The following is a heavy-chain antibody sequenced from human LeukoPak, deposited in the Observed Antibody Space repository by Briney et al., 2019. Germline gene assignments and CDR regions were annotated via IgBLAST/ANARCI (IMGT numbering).Heavy chain of an antibody. J-gene: IGHJ6*02. V-gene: IGHV3-48*01. CDR1: GFTFSSYH. Sequence: GGSLRLSCAASGFTFSSYHMNWVRQAPGKGLEWVSYISSRNEAIYYADSVKGRFTISRDNAKNSLYLQMNSLRAEDTAVHYCARDGNRGYDMDVWGQGTTVTVSS. CDR2: ISSRNEAI. D-gene: IGHD1-14*01. CDR3: ARDGNRGYDMDV.